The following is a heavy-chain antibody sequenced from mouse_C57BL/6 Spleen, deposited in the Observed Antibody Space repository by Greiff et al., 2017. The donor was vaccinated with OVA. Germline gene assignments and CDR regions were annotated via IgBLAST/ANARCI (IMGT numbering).Heavy chain of an antibody. CDR2: ISNLAYSI. CDR1: GFTFSDYG. J-gene: IGHJ1*03. Sequence: EVQRVESGGGLVQPGGSLKLSCAASGFTFSDYGMAWVRQAPRKGLEWVAFISNLAYSIYYADTVTGRFTISRENAKNTLYLEMSSLRSEDTAMYYCARQGGSSYGWYFDVWGTGTTVTVSS. D-gene: IGHD1-1*01. CDR3: ARQGGSSYGWYFDV. V-gene: IGHV5-15*01.